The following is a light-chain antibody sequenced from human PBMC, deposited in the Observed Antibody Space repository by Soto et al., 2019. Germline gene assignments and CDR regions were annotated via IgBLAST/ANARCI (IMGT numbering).Light chain of an antibody. V-gene: IGLV1-40*01. CDR3: QSYDDSLSVHYV. CDR2: GNT. Sequence: QPVLTQPPSVSGAPGQRVTISCTGSSSNIGSTYEVQWYQQLPGTAPKLLIHGNTNRPSGVPDRFSGSKSGTSASLAITRLQADDEADYYCQSYDDSLSVHYVFGTGTKLTVL. CDR1: SSNIGSTYE. J-gene: IGLJ1*01.